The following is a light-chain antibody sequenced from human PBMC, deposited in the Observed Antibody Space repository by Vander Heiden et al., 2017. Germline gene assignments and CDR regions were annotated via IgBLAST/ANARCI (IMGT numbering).Light chain of an antibody. V-gene: IGKV1-39*01. CDR3: QQTYSLPFT. CDR1: QSISNF. CDR2: SAS. Sequence: DIQMTQSPSSLSANVGDRVAITCRASQSISNFLNWYQHKPGKAPNLLFYSASTLQTGVPSRFSGSSSGTDFTLTISSLQPEDFATYYCQQTYSLPFTFGGGTKTEIK. J-gene: IGKJ4*01.